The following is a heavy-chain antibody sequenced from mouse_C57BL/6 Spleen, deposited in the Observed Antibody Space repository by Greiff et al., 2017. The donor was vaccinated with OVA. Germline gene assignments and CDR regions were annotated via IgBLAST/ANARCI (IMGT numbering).Heavy chain of an antibody. D-gene: IGHD1-1*02. CDR1: GYTFTSYW. V-gene: IGHV1-53*01. CDR3: AREGGYQSYAMDY. Sequence: VQLQQPGTELVKPGASVKLSCKASGYTFTSYWMHWVKQRPGQGLEWIGNINPSNGGTNYNEKFKSKATLTVDKSSSTAYMQLSSLTSEDSAVYYCAREGGYQSYAMDYWGQGTSVTVSS. J-gene: IGHJ4*01. CDR2: INPSNGGT.